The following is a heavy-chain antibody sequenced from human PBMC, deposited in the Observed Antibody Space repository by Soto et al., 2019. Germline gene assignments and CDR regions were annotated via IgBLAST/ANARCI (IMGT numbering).Heavy chain of an antibody. Sequence: SVKVSCKASGGTFSSYTISWVRQAPGQGLEWMGRIIPILGIANYAQKFQGRVTITADKSTSTAYMELSSLRPEDTAVYYCARDRYYDSSRDPWGQGTLVTVSS. CDR1: GGTFSSYT. J-gene: IGHJ5*02. CDR2: IIPILGIA. V-gene: IGHV1-69*04. CDR3: ARDRYYDSSRDP. D-gene: IGHD3-22*01.